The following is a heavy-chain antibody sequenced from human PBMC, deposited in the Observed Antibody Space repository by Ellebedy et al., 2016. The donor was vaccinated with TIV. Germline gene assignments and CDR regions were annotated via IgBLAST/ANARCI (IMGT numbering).Heavy chain of an antibody. Sequence: GESLKISXKGSGYKFTNYWIGWVRQMPGKGLEWMGIIYPGDSDTRYNPSFQGQVTISADKSISTAYLQWSTLKASDTAIYYCARRAYGDYKDYFDHWGQGSLVTVSS. CDR2: IYPGDSDT. V-gene: IGHV5-51*01. CDR1: GYKFTNYW. CDR3: ARRAYGDYKDYFDH. D-gene: IGHD4-17*01. J-gene: IGHJ4*02.